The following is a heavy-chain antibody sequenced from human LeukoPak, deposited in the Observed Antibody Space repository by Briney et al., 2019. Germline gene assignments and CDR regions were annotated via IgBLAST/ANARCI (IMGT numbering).Heavy chain of an antibody. CDR1: RGTFGSHA. CDR2: ILLIFGTG. J-gene: IGHJ4*02. V-gene: IGHV1-69*05. D-gene: IGHD6-19*01. CDR3: ARVADTGWFYFDL. Sequence: GSSVKVSCKATRGTFGSHALTWVRQAPGQGLEWMGGILLIFGTGNYAQKFQGRVTMTTDKSTSTVFMELSSLRSEDTAVYYCARVADTGWFYFDLWGQGTLVTVSS.